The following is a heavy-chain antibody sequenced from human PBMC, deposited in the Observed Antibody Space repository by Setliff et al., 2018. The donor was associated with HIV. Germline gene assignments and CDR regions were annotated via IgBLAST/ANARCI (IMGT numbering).Heavy chain of an antibody. J-gene: IGHJ5*02. Sequence: ASVKVSCKASGYNFTDYDINWVRQATGQGLEWMGWMNPNNGNTGYAEKFQGRVTMTRDTSISTAYMELSSLRSAETAVYYCARGTAPRPASVLEFLEWLFPNWFDPWGQGTLVTVSS. CDR1: GYNFTDYD. D-gene: IGHD3-3*02. CDR3: ARGTAPRPASVLEFLEWLFPNWFDP. CDR2: MNPNNGNT. V-gene: IGHV1-8*02.